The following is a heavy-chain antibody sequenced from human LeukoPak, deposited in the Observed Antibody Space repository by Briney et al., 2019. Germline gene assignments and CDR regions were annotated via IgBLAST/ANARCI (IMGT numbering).Heavy chain of an antibody. CDR1: GYRFTNYW. CDR2: IYPDDSDT. D-gene: IGHD2-2*02. Sequence: GESLKISCKGSGYRFTNYWIGWVRQMPGKGLEWMGLIYPDDSDTRYSPSFQGQVTISADKSISTAYLQWSSLKASDTAMYYCAIGGDSTTSCYRCFDYWGQGTLVTVSS. J-gene: IGHJ4*02. CDR3: AIGGDSTTSCYRCFDY. V-gene: IGHV5-51*01.